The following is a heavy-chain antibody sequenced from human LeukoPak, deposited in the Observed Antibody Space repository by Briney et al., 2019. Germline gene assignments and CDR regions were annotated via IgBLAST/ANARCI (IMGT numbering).Heavy chain of an antibody. CDR1: GYRFTNYW. CDR2: IYPDDSDT. D-gene: IGHD2-2*02. Sequence: GESLKISCKGSGYRFTNYWIGWVRQMPGKGLEWMGLIYPDDSDTRYSPSFQGQVTISADKSISTAYLQWSSLKASDTAMYYCAIGGDSTTSCYRCFDYWGQGTLVTVSS. J-gene: IGHJ4*02. CDR3: AIGGDSTTSCYRCFDY. V-gene: IGHV5-51*01.